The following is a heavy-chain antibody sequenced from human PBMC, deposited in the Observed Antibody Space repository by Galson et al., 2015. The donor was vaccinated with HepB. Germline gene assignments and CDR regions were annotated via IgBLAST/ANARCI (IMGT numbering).Heavy chain of an antibody. D-gene: IGHD3-10*01. V-gene: IGHV3-43*01. CDR2: ITWDAGTT. Sequence: SLRLSCAASGFRFDDHTMNWVRQVPGKGLEWVSLITWDAGTTAYADSVKGRFTISRDNSRNSLYLQMNSLRNEDTALYYCAKIGALNGVDVWGQGTTVTVSS. CDR1: GFRFDDHT. CDR3: AKIGALNGVDV. J-gene: IGHJ6*02.